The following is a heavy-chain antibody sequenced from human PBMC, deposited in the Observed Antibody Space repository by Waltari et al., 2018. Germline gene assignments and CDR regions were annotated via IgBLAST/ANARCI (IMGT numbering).Heavy chain of an antibody. CDR1: GYSISSGYY. J-gene: IGHJ4*02. D-gene: IGHD2-2*01. V-gene: IGHV4-38-2*02. CDR3: AREDIVVVPAATLWDY. Sequence: QVQLQESGPGLVKPSETLSLTCTVSGYSISSGYYWGWIRQPPGKGLEWIGSIYHSGSTYYNPSLKSRVTISVDTSKNQFSLKLSAVTAADTAVYYCAREDIVVVPAATLWDYWGQGTLVTVSS. CDR2: IYHSGST.